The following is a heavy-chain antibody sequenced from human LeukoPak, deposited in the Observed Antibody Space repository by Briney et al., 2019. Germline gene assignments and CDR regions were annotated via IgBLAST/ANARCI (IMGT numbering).Heavy chain of an antibody. CDR3: ASEPYNWNYRGAFDY. CDR2: ISSSSSYI. Sequence: AGGSLRLSCAASGFSFSSCAMSWVRQAPGKGLEWVSSISSSSSYIYYADSVKGRFTISRDNAKNSLYLQMNSLRAEDTAVYYCASEPYNWNYRGAFDYWGQGTLVTVSS. CDR1: GFSFSSCA. V-gene: IGHV3-21*01. J-gene: IGHJ4*02. D-gene: IGHD1-7*01.